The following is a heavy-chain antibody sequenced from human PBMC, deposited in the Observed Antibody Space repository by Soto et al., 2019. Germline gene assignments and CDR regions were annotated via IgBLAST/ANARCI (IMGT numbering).Heavy chain of an antibody. CDR1: GGSVRSYY. J-gene: IGHJ4*02. CDR3: ARGKAARTVRYFGY. CDR2: IYYSGST. Sequence: PSGTLSITCTVSGGSVRSYYWSCIRQPPGKGLEWIGYIYYSGSTNYNPSLKSRVTISVDTSKNQFSLKLSSVTAADTAVYYCARGKAARTVRYFGYWGQGTLVTVSS. V-gene: IGHV4-59*02. D-gene: IGHD6-6*01.